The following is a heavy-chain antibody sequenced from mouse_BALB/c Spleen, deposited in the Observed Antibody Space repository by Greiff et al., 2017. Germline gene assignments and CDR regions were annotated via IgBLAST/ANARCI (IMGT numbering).Heavy chain of an antibody. Sequence: EVMLVESGGGLVQPGGSLKLSCAASGFTFSSYTMSWVRQTPEKRLEWVAYISNGGGSTYYPDTVKGRFTISRDNAKNTLYLQMSSLKSEDTAMYYCARQAWPYAMDYWGQGTSVTVSS. CDR2: ISNGGGST. V-gene: IGHV5-12-2*01. CDR3: ARQAWPYAMDY. J-gene: IGHJ4*01. CDR1: GFTFSSYT.